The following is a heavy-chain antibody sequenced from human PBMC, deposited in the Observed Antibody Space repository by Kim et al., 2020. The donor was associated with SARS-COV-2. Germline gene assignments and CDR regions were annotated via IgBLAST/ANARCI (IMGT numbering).Heavy chain of an antibody. CDR1: GGSFSGYY. CDR3: ARVPRYCSSTSCFKYAFDI. CDR2: INHSGST. D-gene: IGHD2-2*01. J-gene: IGHJ3*02. V-gene: IGHV4-34*01. Sequence: SETLSLTCAVYGGSFSGYYWSWIRQPPGKGLEWIGEINHSGSTNYNASLKSRVTISVDTSKNQFSLKLSSVTAADTAVYYCARVPRYCSSTSCFKYAFDIWGQGTMVTVSS.